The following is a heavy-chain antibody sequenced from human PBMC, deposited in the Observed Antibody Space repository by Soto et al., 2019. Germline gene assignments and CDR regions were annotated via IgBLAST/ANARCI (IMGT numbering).Heavy chain of an antibody. CDR2: IGGSDTFT. CDR3: VRGGMLLGMTR. D-gene: IGHD2-8*01. Sequence: EVQLVESGGGLVKPGESLRLSCVASGFTFKNYNMNWVRQAPGKGLEWFSSIGGSDTFTYYADSVKGRFTISRDNAKSSLVLQMKTLRVEHTAVYFCVRGGMLLGMTRWGEGTLVTVSS. J-gene: IGHJ4*02. CDR1: GFTFKNYN. V-gene: IGHV3-21*02.